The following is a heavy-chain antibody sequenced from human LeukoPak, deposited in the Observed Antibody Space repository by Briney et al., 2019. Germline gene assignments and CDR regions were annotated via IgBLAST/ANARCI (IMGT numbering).Heavy chain of an antibody. CDR3: AGVRGGGPNYYYGMGV. CDR1: GGSISSYY. V-gene: IGHV4-4*07. D-gene: IGHD3-10*02. Sequence: SETLSLTCTVSGGSISSYYWSWIRQPAGKGLEWIGRIYTSGSTNYNPSLKSRVTMSVDTSKNQFSLKLSSVTAADTAVYYCAGVRGGGPNYYYGMGVWGQGTTVTVSS. CDR2: IYTSGST. J-gene: IGHJ6*02.